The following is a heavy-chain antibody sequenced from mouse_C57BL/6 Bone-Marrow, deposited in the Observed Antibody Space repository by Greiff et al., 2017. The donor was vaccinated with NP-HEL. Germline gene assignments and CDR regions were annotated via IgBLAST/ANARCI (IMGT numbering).Heavy chain of an antibody. J-gene: IGHJ4*01. V-gene: IGHV1-82*01. CDR3: ARPSAY. D-gene: IGHD3-1*01. Sequence: VQLQASGPELVKPGASVKISCKASGYAFSSSWMNWVKQRPGKGLEWIGRIYPGDGDTNYNGKFKGKATLTADKSSSTAYMQLSSLTSEDSAVYFCARPSAYWGQGTSVTVSS. CDR1: GYAFSSSW. CDR2: IYPGDGDT.